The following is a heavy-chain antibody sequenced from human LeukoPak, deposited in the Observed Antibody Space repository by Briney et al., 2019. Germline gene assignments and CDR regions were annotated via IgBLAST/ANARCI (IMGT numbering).Heavy chain of an antibody. J-gene: IGHJ4*02. V-gene: IGHV4-59*01. CDR1: DDSISNDY. Sequence: SETLSLTCTVSDDSISNDYWSWIRQPPGKGLEWIGYIFYSGSTNYNPSLKGRLTISLDTSKKQLSLKLGSVTAADTAVYYCARAKKGVAGFFDYWGQGTLVTVSS. CDR3: ARAKKGVAGFFDY. CDR2: IFYSGST. D-gene: IGHD6-19*01.